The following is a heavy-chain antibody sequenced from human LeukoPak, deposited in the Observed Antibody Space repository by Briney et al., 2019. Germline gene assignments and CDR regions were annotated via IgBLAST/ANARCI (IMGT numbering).Heavy chain of an antibody. J-gene: IGHJ4*02. D-gene: IGHD3-10*01. CDR1: GYTFTSYY. V-gene: IGHV1-46*01. CDR3: ARSGSYYYGSGSLDY. CDR2: INPSGGST. Sequence: ASVKVSCKASGYTFTSYYMHWVRQAPGQGLEWMGIINPSGGSTSYAQKFQGRVTMTRDTSTSTVYMELSSLRSEDTAVYYCARSGSYYYGSGSLDYWGQGTLVTVSS.